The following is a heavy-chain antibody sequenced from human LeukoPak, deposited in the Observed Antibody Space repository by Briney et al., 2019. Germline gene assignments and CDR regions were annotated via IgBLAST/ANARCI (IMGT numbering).Heavy chain of an antibody. Sequence: SETLSLTCTVSGASIHDDHFTWIRQPPGRGLEWIGFVYYRGSAKYNPSLESRVTISVDTSKKQISLILKSVTAADTAVYYCGRNFEASSTWYIQYWGQGTLVTVSS. V-gene: IGHV4-59*12. CDR3: GRNFEASSTWYIQY. CDR2: VYYRGSA. J-gene: IGHJ1*01. D-gene: IGHD2-2*01. CDR1: GASIHDDH.